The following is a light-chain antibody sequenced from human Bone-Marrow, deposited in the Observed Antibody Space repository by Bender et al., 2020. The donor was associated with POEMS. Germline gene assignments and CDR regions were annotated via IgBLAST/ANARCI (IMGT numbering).Light chain of an antibody. Sequence: SYVLTQPPSVSVAPGRTATVTCGGEDIQSKSVHWYQQKPGQAPVLVVYDDSDRPSRISERFSGSNSGNTATLTISRVEAGDEADYYCQVWDTVTDQGVFGGGTKLTVL. CDR1: DIQSKS. V-gene: IGLV3-21*03. J-gene: IGLJ3*02. CDR3: QVWDTVTDQGV. CDR2: DDS.